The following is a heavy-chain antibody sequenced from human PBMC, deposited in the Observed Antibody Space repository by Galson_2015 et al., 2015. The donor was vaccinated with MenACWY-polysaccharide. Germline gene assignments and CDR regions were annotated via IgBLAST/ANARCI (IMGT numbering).Heavy chain of an antibody. D-gene: IGHD5-12*01. Sequence: SLRLSCAASGFIFDDYAMHWVRQAPGKGLEWVSLISGDGSSTYYADSVKGRLTISRHNSKNSLYLQMNSLRTEDTAVYYCAKYVAPNRYADPPADAFYIWGQGTMLTVSS. CDR1: GFIFDDYA. J-gene: IGHJ3*02. V-gene: IGHV3-43*02. CDR2: ISGDGSST. CDR3: AKYVAPNRYADPPADAFYI.